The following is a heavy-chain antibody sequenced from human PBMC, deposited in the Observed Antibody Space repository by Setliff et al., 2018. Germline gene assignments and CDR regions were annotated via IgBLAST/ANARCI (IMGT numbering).Heavy chain of an antibody. CDR2: IWPDDSDT. D-gene: IGHD6-13*01. J-gene: IGHJ4*02. V-gene: IGHV5-51*01. CDR3: ARALASAGTVYFDY. CDR1: GYSFSTFW. Sequence: PGESLKISCQASGYSFSTFWIGWVRQMPGKGLEWMGVIWPDDSDTTYSPPFRGEVTISADKSVNTAYLQWDSLRASDTAMYYCARALASAGTVYFDYWGQGTLVTVSS.